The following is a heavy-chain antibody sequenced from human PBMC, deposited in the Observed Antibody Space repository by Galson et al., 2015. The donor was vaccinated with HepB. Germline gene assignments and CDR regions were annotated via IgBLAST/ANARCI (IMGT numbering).Heavy chain of an antibody. J-gene: IGHJ4*02. CDR2: INSDGTYI. D-gene: IGHD6-13*01. Sequence: LRLSCAASGFTFSSYWMHWVRQAPGKGLVWVSRINSDGTYITYADSVKGRFTISGDNAKNTLYLQMNSPRAEDTALYYCARTRGAAAGIFDYWGQGTLVTVSS. CDR3: ARTRGAAAGIFDY. CDR1: GFTFSSYW. V-gene: IGHV3-74*01.